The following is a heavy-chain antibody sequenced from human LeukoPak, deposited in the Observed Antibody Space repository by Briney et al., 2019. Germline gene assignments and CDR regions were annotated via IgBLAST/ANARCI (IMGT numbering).Heavy chain of an antibody. J-gene: IGHJ4*02. Sequence: GGSLRLSCAASGFTFSDSEMNWVRQAPGKGLEWVSYISTGGNTVYYADSVKGRFTISRDNAKNSLYLQVNSLRAEDTAVYYCARSARGYSRDYWGQGTLVTVSS. CDR1: GFTFSDSE. CDR3: ARSARGYSRDY. CDR2: ISTGGNTV. D-gene: IGHD2-21*01. V-gene: IGHV3-48*03.